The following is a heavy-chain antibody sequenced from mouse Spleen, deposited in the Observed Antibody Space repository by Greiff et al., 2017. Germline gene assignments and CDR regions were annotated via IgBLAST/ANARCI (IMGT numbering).Heavy chain of an antibody. J-gene: IGHJ2*01. CDR1: GFTFSSYA. CDR3: ARGDSKNYFDY. D-gene: IGHD2-5*01. CDR2: INSNGGST. Sequence: DVHLVESGGGLVKPGGSLKLSCAASGFTFSSYAMSWVRQTPEKRLEWVAAINSNGGSTYYPDTVKDRFTISRDNAKNTLYLQMSSLRSEDTALYYCARGDSKNYFDYWGQGTTLTVSS. V-gene: IGHV5-6-2*01.